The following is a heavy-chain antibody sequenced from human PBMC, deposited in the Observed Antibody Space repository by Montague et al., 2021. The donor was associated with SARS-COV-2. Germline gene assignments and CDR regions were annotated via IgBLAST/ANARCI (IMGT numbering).Heavy chain of an antibody. J-gene: IGHJ4*02. CDR3: AHRRPLWGYLDY. V-gene: IGHV2-5*02. Sequence: PALVKPTQTPTLTCTFSGFSLSTSGVGVGWIRQPPGKALEWLALIYWXDDKRYSPSLKSRLTITKDTSKNQVVLTMTNMDPVDTATYYCAHRRPLWGYLDYWGQGTLVTVSS. CDR1: GFSLSTSGVG. D-gene: IGHD7-27*01. CDR2: IYWXDDK.